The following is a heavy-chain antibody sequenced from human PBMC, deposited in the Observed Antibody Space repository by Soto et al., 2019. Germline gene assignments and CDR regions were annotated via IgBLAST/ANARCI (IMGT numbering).Heavy chain of an antibody. Sequence: GASVKVSCKASGGTFSSYAISWVRQAPGQGLEWMGGIIPIFGTANYAQKFQGRVTITADKSTSTAYMGLSSLRSEDTAVYYCARDVGDYDFWSGYLEPPYYGMDVWGQGTTVTVSS. D-gene: IGHD3-3*01. V-gene: IGHV1-69*06. J-gene: IGHJ6*02. CDR3: ARDVGDYDFWSGYLEPPYYGMDV. CDR1: GGTFSSYA. CDR2: IIPIFGTA.